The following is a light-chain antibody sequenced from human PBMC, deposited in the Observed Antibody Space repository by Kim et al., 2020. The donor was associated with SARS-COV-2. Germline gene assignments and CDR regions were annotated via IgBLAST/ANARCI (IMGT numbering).Light chain of an antibody. J-gene: IGKJ4*01. V-gene: IGKV3-15*01. CDR3: QQYNNWPPT. CDR2: GAS. Sequence: VAPGERANRSCRASQSISSNLAWYQQKPGQAPRLLIYGASTRATGIPARFSGSGSGTEFTLTISSLQSEDFAVYYCQQYNNWPPTFGGGTKVDIK. CDR1: QSISSN.